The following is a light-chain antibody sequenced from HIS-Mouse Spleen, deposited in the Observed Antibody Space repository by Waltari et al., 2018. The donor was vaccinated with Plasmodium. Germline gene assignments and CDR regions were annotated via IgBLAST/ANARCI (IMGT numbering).Light chain of an antibody. CDR2: RNN. CDR1: SSTNGSTY. CDR3: AAWDDSLSGWV. J-gene: IGLJ3*02. Sequence: QSVLTQPPSASGTPGQRVTISCSGRSSTNGSTYVYWYQQLPGTAPKLLIYRNNQRPSGVPDRFSGSKSGTSASLAISGLRSEDEADYYCAAWDDSLSGWVFGGGTKLTVL. V-gene: IGLV1-47*01.